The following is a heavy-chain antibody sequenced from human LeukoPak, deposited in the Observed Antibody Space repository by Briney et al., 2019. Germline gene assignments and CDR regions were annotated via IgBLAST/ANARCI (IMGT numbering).Heavy chain of an antibody. CDR3: VPEGFDI. CDR2: ISGSGGSA. Sequence: PGGSLRLSCAASGFTVSSNYMNWDRQAPGQGLEWISIISGSGGSAYYADSVKGRFIISRDNFKNTVNLEMSSLRAEDTAVYYCVPEGFDIWGQGTMVTVSS. J-gene: IGHJ3*02. V-gene: IGHV3-53*01. CDR1: GFTVSSNY.